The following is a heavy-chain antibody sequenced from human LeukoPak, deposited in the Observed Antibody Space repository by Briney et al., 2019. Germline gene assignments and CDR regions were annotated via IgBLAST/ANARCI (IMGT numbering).Heavy chain of an antibody. CDR3: ARKREGPTTGIDS. V-gene: IGHV4-39*07. CDR1: GGSISSNNSY. CDR2: IYSSGSN. Sequence: SETLSLTCTVSGGSISSNNSYWVWMRPSPGTGLEWIGNIYSSGSNYYNPSLKRRITIYIDTHENQFSFKLSSVTAADTVVYYCARKREGPTTGIDSWGQGTLVTVSS. J-gene: IGHJ4*02. D-gene: IGHD1-26*01.